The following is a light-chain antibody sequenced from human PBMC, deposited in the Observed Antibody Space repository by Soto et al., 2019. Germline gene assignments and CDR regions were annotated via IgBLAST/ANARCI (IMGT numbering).Light chain of an antibody. CDR1: QSVSNNY. Sequence: EMGLTQSPATLSLGTGERAILSCRASQSVSNNYLAWYQQKPGQAPRLLIYGASNRATGIPDRFSGSGSGTDFTLTISRLEPEDFAVYYCQQYGSSGTFGQGTKVDI. J-gene: IGKJ1*01. CDR2: GAS. V-gene: IGKV3-20*01. CDR3: QQYGSSGT.